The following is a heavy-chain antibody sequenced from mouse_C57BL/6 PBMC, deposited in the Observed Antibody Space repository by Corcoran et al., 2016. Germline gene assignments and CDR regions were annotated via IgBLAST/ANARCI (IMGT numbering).Heavy chain of an antibody. CDR3: ARSITTVPAEYFDY. CDR2: IYPRDGST. Sequence: QVQLQQSGPELVKPGASVKLSCKASGYTFTSYDINWVKQRPGQGLEWIGWIYPRDGSTKYNEKFKGKATLTVDTSSSTAYMELHSLTSEDSAVYFCARSITTVPAEYFDYWGQGTTLTVSS. D-gene: IGHD1-1*01. V-gene: IGHV1-85*01. CDR1: GYTFTSYD. J-gene: IGHJ2*01.